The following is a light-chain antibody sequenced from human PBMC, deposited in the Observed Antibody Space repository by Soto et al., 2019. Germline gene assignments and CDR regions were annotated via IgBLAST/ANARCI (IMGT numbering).Light chain of an antibody. CDR2: DVT. V-gene: IGLV2-14*03. CDR3: SSHTSSTALV. Sequence: ALTQPASVSASPGQSIAISCTGTDSDIGGYDHVSWYQQHPGKAPKLLIYDVTNRPSGVPSRFSGSKAGRTASLTISGLQTEDEADYYCSSHTSSTALVFGTGTKVTVL. CDR1: DSDIGGYDH. J-gene: IGLJ1*01.